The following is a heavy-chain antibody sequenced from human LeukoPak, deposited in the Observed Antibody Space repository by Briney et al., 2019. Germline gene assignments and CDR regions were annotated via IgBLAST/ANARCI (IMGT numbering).Heavy chain of an antibody. D-gene: IGHD3-10*01. CDR3: ARVDAGGSGVKYFDY. V-gene: IGHV1-46*01. Sequence: ASVKVSCKASGYTFTNYYMHWVRQAPGQGLEWMGIINPSGGSTSYAQKFQGRVTMTRDTSTSTVYMELSSLRSEDTAVYFCARVDAGGSGVKYFDYWGQGTLVTVSS. J-gene: IGHJ4*02. CDR1: GYTFTNYY. CDR2: INPSGGST.